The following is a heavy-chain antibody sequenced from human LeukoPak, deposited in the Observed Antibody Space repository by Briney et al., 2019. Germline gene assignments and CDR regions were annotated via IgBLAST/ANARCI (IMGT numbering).Heavy chain of an antibody. V-gene: IGHV1-2*02. D-gene: IGHD3-10*01. CDR2: INPNSGGT. CDR3: ARAAKLGENWFDP. CDR1: GYTFTGYY. Sequence: ASVKVSCKASGYTFTGYYMRWVRQAPGQGLEWMGWINPNSGGTNYAQKFQGRVTMTRDTSISTAYMELSRLRSDDTAVYYCARAAKLGENWFDPWGQGTLVTVSS. J-gene: IGHJ5*02.